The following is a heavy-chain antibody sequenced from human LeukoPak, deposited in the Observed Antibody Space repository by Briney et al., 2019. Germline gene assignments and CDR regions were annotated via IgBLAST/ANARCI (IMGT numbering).Heavy chain of an antibody. J-gene: IGHJ3*02. V-gene: IGHV3-30-3*01. CDR3: ARALSFDSSGFDAFDI. CDR1: GFTFSSYA. Sequence: PGRSLRLSCAASGFTFSSYAMHWVRQAPGKGLEWVAVISYDGSNKYYADSVKGRFTISRDNSKNTLYLQMNSLRAEDTAVYYCARALSFDSSGFDAFDIWGQGTMVTVSS. CDR2: ISYDGSNK. D-gene: IGHD3-22*01.